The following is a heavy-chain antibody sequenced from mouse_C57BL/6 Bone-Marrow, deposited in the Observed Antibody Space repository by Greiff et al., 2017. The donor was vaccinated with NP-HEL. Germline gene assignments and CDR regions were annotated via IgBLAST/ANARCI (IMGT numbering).Heavy chain of an antibody. D-gene: IGHD1-1*01. V-gene: IGHV5-15*04. J-gene: IGHJ1*03. CDR3: ARRKGYYGSRDWYFDV. CDR1: GFTFSDYG. Sequence: EVKLVESGGGLVQPGGSLKLSCAASGFTFSDYGMAWVRQAPRKGPEWVAFISNLAYSIYYADTVTGRFTISRENAKNTLYLEMSSLRSEDTAMYYCARRKGYYGSRDWYFDVWGTGTTVTVSS. CDR2: ISNLAYSI.